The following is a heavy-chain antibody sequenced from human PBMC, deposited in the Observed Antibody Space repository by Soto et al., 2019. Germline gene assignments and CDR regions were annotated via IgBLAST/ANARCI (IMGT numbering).Heavy chain of an antibody. CDR2: ISAYNGNT. CDR1: GYTFTSYG. D-gene: IGHD6-19*01. V-gene: IGHV1-18*01. CDR3: ARDRNSSGWYNWFDP. Sequence: ASVKVSCKASGYTFTSYGISWVRQAPGQGLEWMGWISAYNGNTNYAQKLQGRVTMTTDTFTSTAYMELRSLRSDDTAVYYCARDRNSSGWYNWFDPWGQGTLVTVSS. J-gene: IGHJ5*02.